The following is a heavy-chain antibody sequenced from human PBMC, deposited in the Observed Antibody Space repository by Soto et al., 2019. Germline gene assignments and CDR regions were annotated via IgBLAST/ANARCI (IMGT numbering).Heavy chain of an antibody. Sequence: GGSLRLSRAAPGFTVSSNYMSWVRPAPGKGLEWVSVIYSGGSTYYADSVKGRFTISRDNSKNTLYLQMNSRRAEDTAVYYCGRANTRSLMVRGVIGPHAAFDIWGQGAMVTVSS. J-gene: IGHJ3*02. V-gene: IGHV3-66*01. CDR1: GFTVSSNY. D-gene: IGHD3-10*01. CDR3: GRANTRSLMVRGVIGPHAAFDI. CDR2: IYSGGST.